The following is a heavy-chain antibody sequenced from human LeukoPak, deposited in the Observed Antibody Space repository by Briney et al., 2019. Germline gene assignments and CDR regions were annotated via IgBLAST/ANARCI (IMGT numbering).Heavy chain of an antibody. CDR3: AKGTVYYYDSRGPPDY. J-gene: IGHJ4*02. Sequence: PGRSLRLSCAASGFTFSSYGMHWVRQAPGKGLEWVAFIRYDGSNKYYADSVKGRFTISRDNSKNTLYLQMNSLRAEDTAVYYCAKGTVYYYDSRGPPDYWGQGTLVTVSS. CDR2: IRYDGSNK. CDR1: GFTFSSYG. D-gene: IGHD3-22*01. V-gene: IGHV3-30*02.